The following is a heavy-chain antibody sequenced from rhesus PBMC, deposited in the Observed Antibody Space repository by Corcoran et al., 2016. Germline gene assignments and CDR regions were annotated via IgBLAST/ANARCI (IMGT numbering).Heavy chain of an antibody. J-gene: IGHJ6*01. Sequence: QVQLQESGPGLVKPSETLSLTCAVSGGAISSNYWSWIRQSQGKGLEWIGYIYGGSGSTSYNPSLKSRVTISTDTSKNQFSLKLSSVTAADTAVYYCARYSTIVGASRGLDSWGQGVVVTVSS. D-gene: IGHD1-44*02. V-gene: IGHV4-147*01. CDR2: IYGGSGST. CDR3: ARYSTIVGASRGLDS. CDR1: GGAISSNY.